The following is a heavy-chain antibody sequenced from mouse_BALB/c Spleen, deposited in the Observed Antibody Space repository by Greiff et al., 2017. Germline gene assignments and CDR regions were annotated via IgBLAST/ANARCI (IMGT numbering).Heavy chain of an antibody. J-gene: IGHJ4*01. CDR3: ARDLDDYDAYYYAMDY. D-gene: IGHD2-4*01. CDR2: IWAGGST. Sequence: VQLVESGPGLVAPSQSLSITCTVSGFSLTSYGVHWVRQPPGKGLEWLGVIWAGGSTNYNSALMSRLSISKDNSKSQVFLKMNSLQTDDTAMYYCARDLDDYDAYYYAMDYWGQGTSVTVSS. CDR1: GFSLTSYG. V-gene: IGHV2-9*02.